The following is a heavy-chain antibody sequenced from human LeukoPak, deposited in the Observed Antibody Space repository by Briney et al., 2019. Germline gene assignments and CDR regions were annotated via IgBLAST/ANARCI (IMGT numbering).Heavy chain of an antibody. V-gene: IGHV3-66*01. Sequence: GGSLRLSCAASGFTLSSNYMSWVRQAPGKGLEWVSVIYSGGRTYYADSVKGRFTISRDNSKNTLYLQMNSLRAEETAVYYCARDPGIAAAGVDYWGQGTLVTVSS. J-gene: IGHJ4*02. CDR1: GFTLSSNY. CDR3: ARDPGIAAAGVDY. D-gene: IGHD6-13*01. CDR2: IYSGGRT.